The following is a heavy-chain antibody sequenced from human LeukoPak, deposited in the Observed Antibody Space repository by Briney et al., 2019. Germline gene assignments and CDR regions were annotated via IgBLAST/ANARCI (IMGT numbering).Heavy chain of an antibody. CDR2: IHTSGST. CDR1: GGSISTYY. J-gene: IGHJ4*02. V-gene: IGHV4-4*07. D-gene: IGHD6-19*01. Sequence: SETLSLTCTVSGGSISTYYWSWIRQSAGKGLEWIGRIHTSGSTNYNPSLKSRVTMSVDTSKNPFSLKVSSVTAADTGVYYCARAPEFSSGWLLDCWGQGSLVTVSS. CDR3: ARAPEFSSGWLLDC.